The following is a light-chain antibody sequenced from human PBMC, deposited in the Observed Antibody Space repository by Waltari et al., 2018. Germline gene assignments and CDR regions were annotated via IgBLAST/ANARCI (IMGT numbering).Light chain of an antibody. V-gene: IGLV2-14*03. CDR3: NSYTGSSSWV. Sequence: QSALTQPASVSGSPGQSITISCTGTASDVAFYTYVSWYHQHPGKAPKVIIYDVSGRPSGVSNRFSGSKSGNSAFLTISGLQAEDEADYYCNSYTGSSSWVFGGGTKLTV. CDR2: DVS. J-gene: IGLJ3*02. CDR1: ASDVAFYTY.